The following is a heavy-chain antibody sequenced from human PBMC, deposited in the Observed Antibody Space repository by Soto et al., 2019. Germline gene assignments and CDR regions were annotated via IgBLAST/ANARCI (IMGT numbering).Heavy chain of an antibody. V-gene: IGHV3-30-3*02. CDR2: ISYDGSNK. CDR3: AKPGLHYYYGMDV. Sequence: GGSLRLSCAAAGFTFSSYGRHWVRQAPGKGLEWVAVISYDGSNKYYADSVKGRFTISRDNSKNTLYLQMNSLRAEDTAVYYWAKPGLHYYYGMDVWGQGTTVTVSS. CDR1: GFTFSSYG. J-gene: IGHJ6*02. D-gene: IGHD2-15*01.